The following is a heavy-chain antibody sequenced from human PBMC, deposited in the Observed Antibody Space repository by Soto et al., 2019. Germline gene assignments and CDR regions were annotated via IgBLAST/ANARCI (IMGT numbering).Heavy chain of an antibody. CDR1: GGSFSGYY. CDR2: INHSGST. J-gene: IGHJ4*02. CDR3: ARDRLPEYYFDY. D-gene: IGHD2-2*01. V-gene: IGHV4-34*01. Sequence: KLSETLSLTCAVYGGSFSGYYWSWIRQPPGKGLEWIGEINHSGSTNYNPSLKSRVTISVDTSKNQFSLKLSSVTAADTAVYYCARDRLPEYYFDYWGQGTLVTVSS.